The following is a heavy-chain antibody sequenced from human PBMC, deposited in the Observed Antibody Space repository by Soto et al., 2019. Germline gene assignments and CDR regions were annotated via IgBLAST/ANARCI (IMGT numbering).Heavy chain of an antibody. V-gene: IGHV4-59*01. CDR1: GDSIRSYC. CDR2: VFHTGNT. J-gene: IGHJ3*02. Sequence: SETLSLTCSVSGDSIRSYCWTWIRQPPGKGLQWIGYVFHTGNTNYNPSLKSRVTISEDASKNQVSPRLTSVTAADTAVYYCARVAPITMVRGVIKHAFDIWGQGTMVTVSS. CDR3: ARVAPITMVRGVIKHAFDI. D-gene: IGHD3-10*01.